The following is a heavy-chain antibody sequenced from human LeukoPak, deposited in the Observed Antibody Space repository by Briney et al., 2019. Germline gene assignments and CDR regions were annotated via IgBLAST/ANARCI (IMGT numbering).Heavy chain of an antibody. CDR3: ARHGTYCSSTSCYTDYMDV. J-gene: IGHJ6*03. V-gene: IGHV4-4*09. D-gene: IGHD2-2*02. CDR1: GASTSSYS. Sequence: SETLSLTCTVSGASTSSYSCSWIRQPPGKGLEWIGYIYTSGSTYYNPSLKSRVTISIDTSKNQFSLNLSSVTAADTAVYYCARHGTYCSSTSCYTDYMDVWGKGTTVTVSS. CDR2: IYTSGST.